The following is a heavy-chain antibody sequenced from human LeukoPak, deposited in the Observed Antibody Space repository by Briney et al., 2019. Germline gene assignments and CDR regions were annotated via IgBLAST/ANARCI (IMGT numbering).Heavy chain of an antibody. CDR1: GYTFTSYY. J-gene: IGHJ4*02. D-gene: IGHD4-17*01. V-gene: IGHV1-46*01. Sequence: ASVKVSCKASGYTFTSYYMHWVRQAPGQGLEWMGIINPSGGSTSYAQKLQGRVTMTRDTSTSTVYMELSSLRSEDTAVYYCASSTYGDSYFDYRGQGTLVTVSS. CDR2: INPSGGST. CDR3: ASSTYGDSYFDY.